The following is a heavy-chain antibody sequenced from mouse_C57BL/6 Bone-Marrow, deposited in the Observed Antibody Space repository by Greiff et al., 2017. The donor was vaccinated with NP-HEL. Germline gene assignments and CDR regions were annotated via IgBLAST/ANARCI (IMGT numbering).Heavy chain of an antibody. CDR1: GYAFTNYL. CDR2: INPGSGGT. J-gene: IGHJ2*01. D-gene: IGHD2-2*01. Sequence: QVQLKESGAELVRPGTSVKVSCKASGYAFTNYLIEWVKQRPGQGLEWIGVINPGSGGTNYNEKFKGKATLTADKSSSTAYMQLSSLTSEDSAVYFCARLGMGGYPYYFDYWGQGTTLTVSS. V-gene: IGHV1-54*01. CDR3: ARLGMGGYPYYFDY.